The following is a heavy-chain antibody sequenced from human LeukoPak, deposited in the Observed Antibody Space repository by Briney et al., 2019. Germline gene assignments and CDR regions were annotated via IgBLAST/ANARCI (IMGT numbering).Heavy chain of an antibody. D-gene: IGHD3-22*01. CDR2: ISSSSSYT. Sequence: GGSLRLSCAASGFTFSDYYMSWIRQAPGKGLEWVSYISSSSSYTNYADSVKGRFTISRDNAKNSLYLQMNSLRAEDTAVYYCAKENYDSSGFDFDYWGQGTLVTVSS. V-gene: IGHV3-11*05. CDR3: AKENYDSSGFDFDY. CDR1: GFTFSDYY. J-gene: IGHJ4*02.